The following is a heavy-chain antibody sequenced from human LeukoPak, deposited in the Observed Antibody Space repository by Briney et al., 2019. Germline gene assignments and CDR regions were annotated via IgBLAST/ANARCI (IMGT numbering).Heavy chain of an antibody. CDR1: GFTFATYW. V-gene: IGHV3-7*01. CDR2: IKQDGSDK. Sequence: GGSLRLSCAASGFTFATYWMTWVSQAPGKGLEWVATIKQDGSDKYYVDSVKGRFTISKDNAKNSLYLQMSSLTAADTAVYYCARGGSRLSDYWGQGTLVTVSS. CDR3: ARGGSRLSDY. D-gene: IGHD5-12*01. J-gene: IGHJ4*02.